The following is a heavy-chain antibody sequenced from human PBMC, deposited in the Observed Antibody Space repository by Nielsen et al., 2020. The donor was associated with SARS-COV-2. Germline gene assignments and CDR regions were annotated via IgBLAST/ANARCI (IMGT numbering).Heavy chain of an antibody. Sequence: GESLKISCAASGFTFSTYTMNWVRQAPGKGLEWVSGISGSGDTSYYADSVKGRFTISRDNAQSSLYLQMNSLRADDTAVYYCASQSGRYGYYYYYGMDVWGQGTTVTVSS. CDR3: ASQSGRYGYYYYYGMDV. CDR1: GFTFSTYT. V-gene: IGHV3-21*04. D-gene: IGHD1-26*01. J-gene: IGHJ6*02. CDR2: ISGSGDTS.